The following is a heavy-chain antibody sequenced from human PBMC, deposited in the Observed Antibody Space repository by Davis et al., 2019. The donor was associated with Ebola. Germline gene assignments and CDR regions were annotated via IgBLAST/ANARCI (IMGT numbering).Heavy chain of an antibody. J-gene: IGHJ2*01. CDR2: VHYSGST. Sequence: MPSETLSLTCTVSGGSISSGGYSWTWIRQHPGKGLEWIGYVHYSGSTSYNPSLKSRLTMSVDTSKNQFSLTLTSVTAADTALYYCARTAYSSYDHYYFDLWGRGTLVTVSS. CDR1: GGSISSGGYS. D-gene: IGHD5-12*01. CDR3: ARTAYSSYDHYYFDL. V-gene: IGHV4-31*03.